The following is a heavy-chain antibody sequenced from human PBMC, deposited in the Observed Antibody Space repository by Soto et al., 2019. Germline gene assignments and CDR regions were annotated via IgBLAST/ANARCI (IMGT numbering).Heavy chain of an antibody. D-gene: IGHD3-10*01. V-gene: IGHV3-23*01. J-gene: IGHJ4*02. CDR1: GFTFNSYA. CDR2: ISGSGGVT. CDR3: AKGFGGSSGRYYFDY. Sequence: EVQLLESGGGLVQPGGSLRLSCAASGFTFNSYALTWVRQAPGKGLEWVSSISGSGGVTYYADSVKGRFTISRDNSKNTLYLQMNSLRADDTAVYYCAKGFGGSSGRYYFDYWGQGTLVTVSS.